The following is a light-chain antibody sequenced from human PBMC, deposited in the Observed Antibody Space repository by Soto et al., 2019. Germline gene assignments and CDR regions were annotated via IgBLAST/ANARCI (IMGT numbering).Light chain of an antibody. CDR1: GDTIASNY. CDR3: QSYNNGNWV. V-gene: IGLV6-57*02. J-gene: IGLJ3*02. CDR2: EDT. Sequence: QSVSASPGKTVTISCTGSGDTIASNYVQWYQQFPGSAPSTIIFEDTQRASGIPDRFSGSIDSSSNSASLTISGLTTEDEADYYCQSYNNGNWVFGGGTKLTV.